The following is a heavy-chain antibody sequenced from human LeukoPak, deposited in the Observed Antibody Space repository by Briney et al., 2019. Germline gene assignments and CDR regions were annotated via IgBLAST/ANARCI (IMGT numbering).Heavy chain of an antibody. D-gene: IGHD6-19*01. CDR2: ISSSSTYI. J-gene: IGHJ4*02. CDR1: GFTFSSYS. V-gene: IGHV3-21*01. Sequence: PGGSLRLSCAASGFTFSSYSMNWVRQAPGKGLEWVSSISSSSTYIYYADSVKGRFTISRDDAKNSLYLQMNSLRAEDTAVYYCARDSRSSSGWYYEQTRAFDYWGQGTLVTVSS. CDR3: ARDSRSSSGWYYEQTRAFDY.